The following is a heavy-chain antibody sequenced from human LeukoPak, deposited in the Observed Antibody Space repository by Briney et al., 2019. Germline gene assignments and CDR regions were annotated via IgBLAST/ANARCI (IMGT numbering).Heavy chain of an antibody. CDR3: VRHGLGSSWFGFDN. D-gene: IGHD6-13*01. Sequence: GGSLRLSCAASGFSFRDYTMNWVRQAPGKGLEWVASISSSSSYIYFANSVRGRFSISRDNAKNSLYLQMSSLKASDSAMYYCVRHGLGSSWFGFDNWGQGTLVTVSS. CDR1: GFSFRDYT. J-gene: IGHJ4*02. V-gene: IGHV3-21*04. CDR2: ISSSSSYI.